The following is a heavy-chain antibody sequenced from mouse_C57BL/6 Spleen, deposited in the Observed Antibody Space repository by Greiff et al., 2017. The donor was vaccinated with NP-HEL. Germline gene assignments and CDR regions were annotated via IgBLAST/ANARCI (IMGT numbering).Heavy chain of an antibody. D-gene: IGHD1-1*01. V-gene: IGHV1-72*01. J-gene: IGHJ2*01. Sequence: QVQLQQPGAELVKPGASVKLSCKASGYTFTSYWMHWVKQRPGRGLEWIGRIDPNSGGTKYNEKFKSKATLTVDKPSSTAYMQLSSLTSEDSAVYYCATLTTVVATRGFDYWGQGTTLTVSS. CDR2: IDPNSGGT. CDR1: GYTFTSYW. CDR3: ATLTTVVATRGFDY.